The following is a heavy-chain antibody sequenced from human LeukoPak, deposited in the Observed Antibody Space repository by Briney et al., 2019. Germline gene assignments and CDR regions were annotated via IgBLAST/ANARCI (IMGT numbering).Heavy chain of an antibody. J-gene: IGHJ4*02. Sequence: SDTLSLTCAVSGYSITSSSWWGWIRQPPGKGLEWIGYIYHSGTTYYSPSLQSRVTMSVDTSKNQFSLKLSSVTAVDTAVYYCARKENVYYYFDYWGQGTLVTVSS. CDR3: ARKENVYYYFDY. V-gene: IGHV4-28*01. D-gene: IGHD3-10*01. CDR2: IYHSGTT. CDR1: GYSITSSSW.